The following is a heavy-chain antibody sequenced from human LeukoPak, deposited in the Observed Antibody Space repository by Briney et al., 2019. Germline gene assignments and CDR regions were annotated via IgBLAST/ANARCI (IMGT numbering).Heavy chain of an antibody. CDR1: GDSISQSNYY. Sequence: SDTLSLTCTVSGDSISQSNYYWGWLRQPPGKALEWLGSIYSSGSTYYDPPLKSRITVSADMSKNQSSLKVTSVTAADTAVYYCARHANDYGDCWFDYWGLGTLVIVSS. J-gene: IGHJ4*02. D-gene: IGHD4-17*01. CDR3: ARHANDYGDCWFDY. CDR2: IYSSGST. V-gene: IGHV4-39*01.